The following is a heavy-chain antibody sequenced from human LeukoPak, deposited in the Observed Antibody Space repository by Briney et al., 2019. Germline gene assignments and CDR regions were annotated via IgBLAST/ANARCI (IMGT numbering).Heavy chain of an antibody. V-gene: IGHV4-31*03. CDR2: IYYSGST. Sequence: SETLSLTCTVSGGSISSGGYYWSWIRQHPGKGLEWIGYIYYSGSTYYNPSLESRVTISVDTSKNQFSLKLSSVTAADTAVYYCATFYDSSGYYHDYWGQGTLVTVSS. J-gene: IGHJ4*02. CDR1: GGSISSGGYY. CDR3: ATFYDSSGYYHDY. D-gene: IGHD3-22*01.